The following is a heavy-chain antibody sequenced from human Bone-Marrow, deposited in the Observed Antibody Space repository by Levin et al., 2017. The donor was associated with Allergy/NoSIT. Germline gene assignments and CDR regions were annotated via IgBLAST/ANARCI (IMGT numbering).Heavy chain of an antibody. CDR2: IYYNGGA. CDR3: ARDRDFYSASGSRDSGMDV. J-gene: IGHJ6*02. CDR1: GGSMSRVY. Sequence: PSETLSLTCTVSGGSMSRVYWTWIRQPPGKGLEWMGNIYYNGGANYNPSLRGRVTFSLDTYKSQFSLRLTSLTAADTAVYYCARDRDFYSASGSRDSGMDVWGQGTSVTVSS. D-gene: IGHD3-10*01. V-gene: IGHV4-59*01.